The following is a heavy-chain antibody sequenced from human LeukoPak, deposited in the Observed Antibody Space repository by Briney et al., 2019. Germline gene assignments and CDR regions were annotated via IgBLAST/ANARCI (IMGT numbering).Heavy chain of an antibody. Sequence: PGGSLRLSCAASGFTFSSYDMHWVRQATGKGLEWVSAIGTAGDTYYPGSVKGRFTISRENAKNSLYLQTNSLRAGDTAVYYCARDPMVRGVRVNWFDPWGQGTLVTVSS. CDR3: ARDPMVRGVRVNWFDP. CDR2: IGTAGDT. J-gene: IGHJ5*02. CDR1: GFTFSSYD. D-gene: IGHD3-10*01. V-gene: IGHV3-13*01.